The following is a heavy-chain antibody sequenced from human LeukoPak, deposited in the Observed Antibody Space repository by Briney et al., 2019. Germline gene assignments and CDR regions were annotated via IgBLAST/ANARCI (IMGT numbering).Heavy chain of an antibody. CDR2: IYYSGST. CDR3: ARGVPGYYYYYMDV. V-gene: IGHV4-59*01. J-gene: IGHJ6*03. D-gene: IGHD6-6*01. CDR1: GCSISSYY. Sequence: SETLSLTCTVSGCSISSYYWSWIRQPPGKGLEWIGYIYYSGSTNYNPSLKSRVTISVDTSKNQFSLKLSSVTAADTAVYYCARGVPGYYYYYMDVWGKGTTVTVSS.